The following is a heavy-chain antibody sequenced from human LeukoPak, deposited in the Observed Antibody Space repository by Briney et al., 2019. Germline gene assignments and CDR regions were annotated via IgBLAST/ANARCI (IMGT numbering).Heavy chain of an antibody. D-gene: IGHD5-18*01. V-gene: IGHV4-39*07. CDR2: INHSGST. CDR3: AKLRGYSYAQGDY. J-gene: IGHJ4*02. CDR1: GGSISSSSYY. Sequence: SETLSLTCTVSGGSISSSSYYWGWIRQPPGKGLEWIGEINHSGSTNYNPSLKSRVTISVDTSKNQFSLKLSSVTAADTAVYYCAKLRGYSYAQGDYWGQGTLVTVSS.